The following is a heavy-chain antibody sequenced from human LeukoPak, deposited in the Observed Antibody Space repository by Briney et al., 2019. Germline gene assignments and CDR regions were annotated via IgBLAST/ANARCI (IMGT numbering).Heavy chain of an antibody. D-gene: IGHD6-13*01. CDR3: ARTTRSWYEDNDAFDI. J-gene: IGHJ3*02. CDR1: AYTFTIYT. Sequence: GASVKVSCKASAYTFTIYTRHWVRQTPGPRLDWMGWINAGNGNRRYSQCFQGRLTITRDTSATTAYMELSSLRSEDTAVYYCARTTRSWYEDNDAFDIWGQGTPVTVSS. V-gene: IGHV1-3*01. CDR2: INAGNGNR.